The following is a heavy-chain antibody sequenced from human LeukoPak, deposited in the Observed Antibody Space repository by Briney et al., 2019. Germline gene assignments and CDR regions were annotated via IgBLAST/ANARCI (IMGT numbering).Heavy chain of an antibody. CDR3: ATETNGRHYDY. D-gene: IGHD1-14*01. J-gene: IGHJ4*02. Sequence: GGSLRCSCTASGLTFSTSGFNWVRQAPGKGLELVASIGPTGSDRYHADSIKGRFTTSRDNANNFLYLQMNRLRAEDTAVYYCATETNGRHYDYWGQGTLLTVSS. CDR1: GLTFSTSG. CDR2: IGPTGSDR. V-gene: IGHV3-21*06.